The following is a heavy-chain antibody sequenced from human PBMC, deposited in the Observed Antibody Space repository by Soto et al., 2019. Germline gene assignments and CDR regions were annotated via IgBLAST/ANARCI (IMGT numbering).Heavy chain of an antibody. CDR1: GYNFDTSW. CDR2: IFPADSDT. D-gene: IGHD2-21*01. Sequence: GESLKISCKVSGYNFDTSWIGWVRQMPGKGLEWMGIIFPADSDTRYSPSFQGQVTLSVDKSISTAFLQWSSLRASDTAIYYCARYHVVIDALNSSDPRGQGLQLTGS. V-gene: IGHV5-51*01. J-gene: IGHJ5*02. CDR3: ARYHVVIDALNSSDP.